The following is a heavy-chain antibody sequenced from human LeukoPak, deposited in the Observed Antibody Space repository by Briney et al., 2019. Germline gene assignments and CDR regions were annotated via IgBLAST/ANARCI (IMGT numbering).Heavy chain of an antibody. J-gene: IGHJ6*02. CDR3: ARQGPTRGIAATYGMDV. Sequence: SETLSLTCTVSGGSISSYYWSWIRQPPGKGLEWIGEIYHSGSTNYNPSLKSRVTISVDKSKNQFSLKLSSVTAADTAVYYCARQGPTRGIAATYGMDVWGQGTTVTVSS. CDR1: GGSISSYY. D-gene: IGHD6-13*01. V-gene: IGHV4-59*08. CDR2: IYHSGST.